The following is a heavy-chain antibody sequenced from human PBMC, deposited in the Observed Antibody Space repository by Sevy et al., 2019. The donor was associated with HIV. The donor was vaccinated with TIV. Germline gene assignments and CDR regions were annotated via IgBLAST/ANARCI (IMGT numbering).Heavy chain of an antibody. Sequence: SETLSLTCTVSGGSISSGNYYWSWIRQPPGKGLEWIGYIYYTGSTYYNPSLKSRVTISVGTSKNQFSLKLNSVTAADTAVYYCARLPGVYCDSSGSFDYWGQGILVTVSS. CDR1: GGSISSGNYY. CDR3: ARLPGVYCDSSGSFDY. CDR2: IYYTGST. J-gene: IGHJ4*02. D-gene: IGHD3-22*01. V-gene: IGHV4-30-4*01.